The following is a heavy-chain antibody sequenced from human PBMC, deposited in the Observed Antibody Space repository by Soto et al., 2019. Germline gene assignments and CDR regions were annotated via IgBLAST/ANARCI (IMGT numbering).Heavy chain of an antibody. Sequence: XETLSRTCTVSGGSVSSGGYDWSWIRQPPGKVLEWIGYIYYSGSTNYNPSLKSRVTISVDTSKNQFSLKLSSVTAADTAVYYCARGPKPYYYDSRNGFDTWGQGTLVTFSA. J-gene: IGHJ5*02. CDR3: ARGPKPYYYDSRNGFDT. D-gene: IGHD3-22*01. CDR1: GGSVSSGGYD. V-gene: IGHV4-61*08. CDR2: IYYSGST.